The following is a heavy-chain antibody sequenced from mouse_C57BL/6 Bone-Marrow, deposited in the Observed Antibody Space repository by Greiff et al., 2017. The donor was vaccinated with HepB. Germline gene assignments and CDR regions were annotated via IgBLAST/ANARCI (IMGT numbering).Heavy chain of an antibody. J-gene: IGHJ2*01. CDR1: GFTFSSYG. CDR3: ARQGYGSDY. CDR2: ISNGGSYT. Sequence: EVKVVESGGDLVKPGGSLKLSCAASGFTFSSYGMSWVRQTPDKRLEWVATISNGGSYTYYPDSVKGRFTISRENAKNTLYLQVSSRKSEDTAMYYCARQGYGSDYWVQGTTLTVSS. V-gene: IGHV5-6*01. D-gene: IGHD1-1*01.